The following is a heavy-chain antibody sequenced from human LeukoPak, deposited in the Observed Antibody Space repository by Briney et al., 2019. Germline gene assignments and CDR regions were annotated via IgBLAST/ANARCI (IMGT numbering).Heavy chain of an antibody. Sequence: GGSLRLSCAASGFTFSSYEMNWVRQAPGKGLEWVSYISSSGSTIYYADSVKGRFTISRDNAKNSLYLQMNSLRAEDTAVYYCARDRLKHDAFDIWGQGTMVTVSS. CDR1: GFTFSSYE. V-gene: IGHV3-48*03. D-gene: IGHD6-19*01. CDR2: ISSSGSTI. J-gene: IGHJ3*02. CDR3: ARDRLKHDAFDI.